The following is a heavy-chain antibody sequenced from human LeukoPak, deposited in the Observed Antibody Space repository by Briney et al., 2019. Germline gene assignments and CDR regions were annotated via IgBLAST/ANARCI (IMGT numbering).Heavy chain of an antibody. CDR2: INWNGGST. D-gene: IGHD2-2*01. J-gene: IGHJ3*02. CDR1: GFTFDDYG. CDR3: ARVSREWSTSCTDAFDI. V-gene: IGHV3-20*04. Sequence: GGSLRLSCAASGFTFDDYGMSWVRQAPGKGLEWVSGINWNGGSTGYADSVKGRFTLSRDNAKNSLYLQMNSLRAEDTALYYCARVSREWSTSCTDAFDIWGQGTMLTVSS.